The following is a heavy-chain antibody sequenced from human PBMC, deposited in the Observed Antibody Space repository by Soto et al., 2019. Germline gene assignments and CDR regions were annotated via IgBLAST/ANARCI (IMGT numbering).Heavy chain of an antibody. CDR2: INPSGSST. D-gene: IGHD5-12*01. CDR3: ARVGVGYSGYEAVFDY. J-gene: IGHJ4*02. CDR1: GYTFTSYY. Sequence: ASVKVSCKASGYTFTSYYMHWVRQAPGKRLEKMRIINPSGSSTSYAQKFQGRVTMTRDTSTSTVYMELSSLRSEDTAVFYCARVGVGYSGYEAVFDYWGQGTLVTLSS. V-gene: IGHV1-46*01.